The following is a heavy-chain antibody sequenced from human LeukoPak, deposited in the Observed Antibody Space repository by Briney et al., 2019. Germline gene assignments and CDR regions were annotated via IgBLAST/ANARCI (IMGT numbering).Heavy chain of an antibody. D-gene: IGHD2-2*01. CDR1: GFTFSDYW. Sequence: PGGSLRLSCTASGFTFSDYWMTWVRQAPGKGLEWVANIKQDGSAKYYVDSVKGRFTISRDNAKNSLYLQMDSLRVEDTATYYCARWRGSTSERSDYWGQGTLVTASS. CDR3: ARWRGSTSERSDY. J-gene: IGHJ4*02. CDR2: IKQDGSAK. V-gene: IGHV3-7*01.